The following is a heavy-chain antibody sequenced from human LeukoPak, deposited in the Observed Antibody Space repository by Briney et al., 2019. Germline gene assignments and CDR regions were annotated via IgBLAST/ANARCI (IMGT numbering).Heavy chain of an antibody. J-gene: IGHJ6*02. CDR3: ARDCVEMATIGDYYYGMDV. Sequence: PSETLSLTCAVYGGSFSGYYWSWIRQPPGKGLEWIGEINHSGSTNYNPSLKSRVTISVDTSKNQFSLKLSSVTAADTAVYYCARDCVEMATIGDYYYGMDVWGQGTTVTVSS. CDR1: GGSFSGYY. CDR2: INHSGST. V-gene: IGHV4-34*01. D-gene: IGHD5-24*01.